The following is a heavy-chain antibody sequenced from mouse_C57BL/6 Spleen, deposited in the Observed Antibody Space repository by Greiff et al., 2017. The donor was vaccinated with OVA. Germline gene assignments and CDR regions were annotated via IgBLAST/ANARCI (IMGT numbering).Heavy chain of an antibody. Sequence: VQRVESGPGLVQPSQSLSITCTVSGFSLTSYGVHWVRQSPGKGLEWLGVIWRGGSTDYNAAFMSRLSITKDNSKSQVFFKMNSLQADDTAIYYCAKERITTVVATGAMDYWGQGTSVTVSS. D-gene: IGHD1-1*01. CDR2: IWRGGST. J-gene: IGHJ4*01. CDR3: AKERITTVVATGAMDY. CDR1: GFSLTSYG. V-gene: IGHV2-5*01.